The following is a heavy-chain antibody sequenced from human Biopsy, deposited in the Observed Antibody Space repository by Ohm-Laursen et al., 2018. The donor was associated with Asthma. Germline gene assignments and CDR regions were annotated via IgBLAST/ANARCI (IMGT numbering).Heavy chain of an antibody. D-gene: IGHD3-10*01. V-gene: IGHV1-18*01. CDR3: ARAVDYSHYYGIDV. J-gene: IGHJ6*02. CDR2: ISVYNGNT. CDR1: GYTFNSAG. Sequence: ASVKVSCKTSGYTFNSAGITWVRQAPGQGLEWMGCISVYNGNTKVAQKLQDRVTMVTDTSTSTAYMELRSLRSDDTAVYFCARAVDYSHYYGIDVWGQGTTVTVS.